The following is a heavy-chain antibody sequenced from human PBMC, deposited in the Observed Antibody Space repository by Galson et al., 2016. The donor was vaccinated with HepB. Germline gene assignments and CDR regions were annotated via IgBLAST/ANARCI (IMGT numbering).Heavy chain of an antibody. Sequence: SLRLSCAASGFTFSTYGMHWVRQAPGKGLEWVALISYDGKSESYADSVKGRLTISRDNSKNTLYLQINSLRAEDTAVYYCARDYYGGNSVVCAYWGQGTLVTVSS. CDR2: ISYDGKSE. CDR3: ARDYYGGNSVVCAY. D-gene: IGHD4-23*01. V-gene: IGHV3-30*03. J-gene: IGHJ4*02. CDR1: GFTFSTYG.